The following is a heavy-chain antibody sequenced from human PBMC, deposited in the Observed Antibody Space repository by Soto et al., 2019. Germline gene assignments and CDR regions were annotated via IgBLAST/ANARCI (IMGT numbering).Heavy chain of an antibody. J-gene: IGHJ6*02. V-gene: IGHV3-23*01. CDR1: GFTFSSYA. Sequence: HPGGSLRLSCAASGFTFSSYAMSWVRQAPGKGLEWVSAISGSGGSTYYADSVKGRFTISRDNSKNTLYLQMNSLRAEDTAVYYCAKFNKRLLWFGHRKIYYYYYGMDVWGQGTTVTVSS. CDR2: ISGSGGST. D-gene: IGHD3-10*01. CDR3: AKFNKRLLWFGHRKIYYYYYGMDV.